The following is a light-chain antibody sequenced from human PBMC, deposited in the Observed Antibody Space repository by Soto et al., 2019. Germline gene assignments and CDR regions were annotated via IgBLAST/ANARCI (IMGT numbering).Light chain of an antibody. Sequence: IVLTQSPATLSLSPWERATLSCRASQSVSSYLAWYQQKPGQAPRLLIYDASNRATGIPARFSGSGSGTDFTLTISRLEPEDFAVYYCQQYGSSPWTFGQGTKVDIK. CDR1: QSVSSY. CDR3: QQYGSSPWT. J-gene: IGKJ1*01. CDR2: DAS. V-gene: IGKV3-20*01.